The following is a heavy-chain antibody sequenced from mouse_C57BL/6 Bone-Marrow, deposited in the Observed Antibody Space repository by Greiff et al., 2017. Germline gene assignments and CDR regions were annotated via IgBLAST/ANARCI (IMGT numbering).Heavy chain of an antibody. J-gene: IGHJ3*01. CDR1: GFTFSDYY. CDR2: ISNGGGST. Sequence: DVKLVESGGGLVQPGGSLKLSCAASGFTFSDYYMYWVRQTPEKRLEWVAYISNGGGSTYYPDTVTGRFTISRDNAKNTLYLQMSRLKSEDTAMYYCAGHGDYYGSLAYWGQGTRVTVSA. V-gene: IGHV5-12*01. D-gene: IGHD1-1*01. CDR3: AGHGDYYGSLAY.